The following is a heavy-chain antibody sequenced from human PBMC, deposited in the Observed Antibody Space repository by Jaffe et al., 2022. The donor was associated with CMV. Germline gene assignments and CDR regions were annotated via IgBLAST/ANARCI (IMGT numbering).Heavy chain of an antibody. Sequence: EVQLVESGGGLIQSGRSLRVSCTGSGFTFGDYAMNWVRQAPGKGLEWVGFIRSNHYGGTAEYAASVKGRFTISRDDSNSIAYLHMTSLKTEDTAMYYCTRRGYNWDYYFDYWGQGILVTVSS. CDR1: GFTFGDYA. CDR2: IRSNHYGGTA. J-gene: IGHJ4*02. CDR3: TRRGYNWDYYFDY. D-gene: IGHD1-7*01. V-gene: IGHV3-49*04.